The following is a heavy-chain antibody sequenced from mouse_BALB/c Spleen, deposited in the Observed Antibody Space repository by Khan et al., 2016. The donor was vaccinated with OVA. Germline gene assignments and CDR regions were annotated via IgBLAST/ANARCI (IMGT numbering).Heavy chain of an antibody. Sequence: EVQLQESGPGLVKPSQSLSLTCTVTGYSITSDYAWNWIRQFPGNRLEWMGYISYSGSTSYTPSLKSRISITRDTSKNQFFLQLNSVTADDTATYYCARGRGYWGQGTLVTVSA. CDR2: ISYSGST. CDR3: ARGRGY. D-gene: IGHD3-3*01. CDR1: GYSITSDYA. J-gene: IGHJ3*02. V-gene: IGHV3-2*02.